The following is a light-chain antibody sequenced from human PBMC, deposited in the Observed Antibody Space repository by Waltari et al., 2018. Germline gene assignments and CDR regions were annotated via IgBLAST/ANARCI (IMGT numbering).Light chain of an antibody. CDR3: MQALQTPLT. CDR1: QSLLHSNVYNY. CDR2: LGS. J-gene: IGKJ4*01. V-gene: IGKV2-28*01. Sequence: DIVMTQSPPSLPVTPGAQASISCRSSQSLLHSNVYNYLDWYLQKPGQSPQLLIYLGSHRASGVPDRFSGSGSGTDFTLKISRVEAEDVGVYYCMQALQTPLTFGGGTKVEIK.